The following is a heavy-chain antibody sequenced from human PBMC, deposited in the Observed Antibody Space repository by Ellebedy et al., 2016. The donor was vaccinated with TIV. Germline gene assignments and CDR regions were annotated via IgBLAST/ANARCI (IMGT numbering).Heavy chain of an antibody. D-gene: IGHD3-10*01. CDR2: ISWNSDGI. Sequence: GGSLRLSCEASGFNFGDYAMHWVRQVPGKGLEWVSGISWNSDGIDYADSVKGRFPISRDNAKNSLYLQMNSLRAEDMALYYCAKDPSPSVTRGVTYYFEYWGQGTLVTVSS. V-gene: IGHV3-9*03. J-gene: IGHJ4*02. CDR1: GFNFGDYA. CDR3: AKDPSPSVTRGVTYYFEY.